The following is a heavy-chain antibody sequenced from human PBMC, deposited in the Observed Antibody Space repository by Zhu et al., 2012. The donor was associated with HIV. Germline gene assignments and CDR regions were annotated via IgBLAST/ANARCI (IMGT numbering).Heavy chain of an antibody. CDR1: GDSITSHY. Sequence: QVQLQESGPGLMKSSETLSLTCTVSGDSITSHYWSWIRQSPGKGLEWIGYIYYSGSAKYNPSLKSRVIMSVDTSNNQFSLQLSSVTGTDTAVYYCARVGRGSGTSFDAFDIWGRGTMVTVSS. V-gene: IGHV4-59*11. CDR2: IYYSGSA. D-gene: IGHD3-10*01. J-gene: IGHJ3*02. CDR3: ARVGRGSGTSFDAFDI.